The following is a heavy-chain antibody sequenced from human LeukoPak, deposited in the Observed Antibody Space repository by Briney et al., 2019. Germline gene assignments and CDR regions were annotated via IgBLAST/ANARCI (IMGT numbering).Heavy chain of an antibody. V-gene: IGHV3-23*01. CDR3: ARDIELST. CDR2: ISFSGDNT. Sequence: GGSLRLSCAASGFTFSSYAMTSVRQAPGKGLQWVSLISFSGDNTYYADSVKGRFTISRDNAKDTLYLQMNSLRAEDTAIYYCARDIELSTWGLGTTVTVSS. CDR1: GFTFSSYA. J-gene: IGHJ3*01. D-gene: IGHD3-16*02.